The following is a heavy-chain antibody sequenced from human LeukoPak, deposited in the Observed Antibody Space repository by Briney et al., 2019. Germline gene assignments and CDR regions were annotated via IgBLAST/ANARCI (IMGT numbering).Heavy chain of an antibody. V-gene: IGHV3-30*18. CDR1: GLTFSSCG. Sequence: GGSLRLSCAASGLTFSSCGMHWVRQAPGKGLEWVAVISFDGSNKYYADSVKGRFTISRDNSKNTLYLQMNSLRAEDTAVYYCAKHLTVGATDAFDIWGQGTMVTVSS. J-gene: IGHJ3*02. CDR3: AKHLTVGATDAFDI. D-gene: IGHD1-26*01. CDR2: ISFDGSNK.